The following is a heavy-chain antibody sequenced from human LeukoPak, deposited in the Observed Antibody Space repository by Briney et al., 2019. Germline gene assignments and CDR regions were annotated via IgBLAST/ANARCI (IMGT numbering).Heavy chain of an antibody. Sequence: GGSQRLSCAASGFTFDDYGLSWVRQAPGKGLEWVSGINWNGGSTGYADSVKGRFTISRDNAKNSLYLQMNGLRAEDTALYYCARDLPWEPYGDYWGQGTLVTVFS. CDR2: INWNGGST. V-gene: IGHV3-20*04. D-gene: IGHD1-14*01. CDR1: GFTFDDYG. J-gene: IGHJ4*02. CDR3: ARDLPWEPYGDY.